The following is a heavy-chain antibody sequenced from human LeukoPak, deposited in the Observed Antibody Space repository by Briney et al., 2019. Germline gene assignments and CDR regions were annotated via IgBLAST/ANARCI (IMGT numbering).Heavy chain of an antibody. J-gene: IGHJ6*02. CDR2: IYYSGST. Sequence: SETLSLTCTVSGGSISSYYWSWIRQPPGKGLEWIGYIYYSGSTNYNPSLKSRVTISVDTSKNQFSLKLSSVTAAGTAVYYCARENDYGDYYYGMDVWGQGTTVTVSS. CDR1: GGSISSYY. D-gene: IGHD4-17*01. V-gene: IGHV4-59*01. CDR3: ARENDYGDYYYGMDV.